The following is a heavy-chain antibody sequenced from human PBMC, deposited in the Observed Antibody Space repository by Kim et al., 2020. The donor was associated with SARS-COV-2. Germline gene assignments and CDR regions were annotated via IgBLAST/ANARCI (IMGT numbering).Heavy chain of an antibody. CDR3: AKSVTVDGLNAFDG. Sequence: GGSLRLSCVTSGFTFSRFSMSWVRQSPGKGLEWLAAMSGGGRTYYPASVKGRFTISRDNSKNTLYLEINSLRAEDTAVYYCAKSVTVDGLNAFDGWGQGT. D-gene: IGHD6-19*01. V-gene: IGHV3-23*01. CDR1: GFTFSRFS. J-gene: IGHJ4*02. CDR2: MSGGGRT.